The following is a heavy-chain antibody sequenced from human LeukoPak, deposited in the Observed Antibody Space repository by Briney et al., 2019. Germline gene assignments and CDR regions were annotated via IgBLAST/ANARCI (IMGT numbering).Heavy chain of an antibody. Sequence: PSETLSLTCAVYGWSFRGYYWSWIRQPPGKGLEWIGEINHSGSTNYNPSLKSRVTISVDTSKNQFSLKLSSVTAADTAVYYCARTTSSSWYNQYNYWGQGTLVTVSS. CDR3: ARTTSSSWYNQYNY. CDR2: INHSGST. J-gene: IGHJ4*02. CDR1: GWSFRGYY. V-gene: IGHV4-34*01. D-gene: IGHD6-13*01.